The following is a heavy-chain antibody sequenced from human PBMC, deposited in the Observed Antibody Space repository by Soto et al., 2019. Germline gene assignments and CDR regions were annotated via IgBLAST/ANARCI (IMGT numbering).Heavy chain of an antibody. CDR3: ARVRGLGEVSPHFDQ. CDR1: RGSISNYF. Sequence: QVQLQEWGPGLMKPSETLSLTCIVSRGSISNYFWTWIRQPPGRGLEWIGYISYSGTTNYNASLKSRVTLSVDTSANQFSLRVRSVTAADTAFYISARVRGLGEVSPHFDQWGQGARVTVYS. CDR2: ISYSGTT. J-gene: IGHJ4*02. D-gene: IGHD3-16*01. V-gene: IGHV4-59*01.